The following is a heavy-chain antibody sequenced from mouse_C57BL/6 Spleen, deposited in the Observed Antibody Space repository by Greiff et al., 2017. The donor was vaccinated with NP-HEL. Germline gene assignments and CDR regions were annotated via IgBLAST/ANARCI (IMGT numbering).Heavy chain of an antibody. D-gene: IGHD2-5*01. CDR3: TPSNSYAMDY. J-gene: IGHJ4*01. CDR2: ISSGSSTI. V-gene: IGHV5-17*01. Sequence: EVMLVESGGGLVKPGGSLKLSCAASGFTFSDYGMHWVRQAPEKGLEWVAYISSGSSTIYYADTVKGRFTISRDNAKNTLFLQMTSLRSEDTAMYYCTPSNSYAMDYWGQGTSVTVSS. CDR1: GFTFSDYG.